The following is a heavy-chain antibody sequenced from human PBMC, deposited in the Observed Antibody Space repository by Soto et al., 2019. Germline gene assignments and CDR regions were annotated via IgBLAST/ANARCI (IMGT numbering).Heavy chain of an antibody. V-gene: IGHV4-59*08. J-gene: IGHJ4*02. CDR3: ARRFDSVGGGYRYSPYFDY. Sequence: PSETLSLTCTVSGGSISSYYWSWIRQPPGKGLEWIGYIYYSGSTNYNPSLKSRVTISVDTSKTQFSLKLSSVTAADTAVYYCARRFDSVGGGYRYSPYFDYWGKGTLVPVSS. CDR2: IYYSGST. D-gene: IGHD3-16*02. CDR1: GGSISSYY.